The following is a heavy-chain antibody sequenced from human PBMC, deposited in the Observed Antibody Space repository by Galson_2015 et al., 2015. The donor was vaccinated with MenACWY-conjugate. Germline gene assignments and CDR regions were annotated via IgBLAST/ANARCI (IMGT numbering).Heavy chain of an antibody. V-gene: IGHV3-23*01. CDR1: GFAFSRSA. Sequence: SLRLSCAASGFAFSRSAMSWVRQAPGKGLEWVSAIGPSGGRTYYADSVKGRFTISRDNSKNTLYLQMNSLKTEDTAVYYCTTETGIYWTGDDYWGQGTLVTVSS. CDR3: TTETGIYWTGDDY. CDR2: IGPSGGRT. J-gene: IGHJ4*02. D-gene: IGHD1-1*01.